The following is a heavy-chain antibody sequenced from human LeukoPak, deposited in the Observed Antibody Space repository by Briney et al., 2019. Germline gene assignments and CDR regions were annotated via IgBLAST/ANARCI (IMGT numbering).Heavy chain of an antibody. CDR1: GFTFSSYA. J-gene: IGHJ4*02. Sequence: GGSLRLSCAASGFTFSSYAMSWVRQAPGKGLEWVSAISGSGGSAYYADSVKGRFTISRDNSKNTLYLQMNSLIAEDTAVYYCAIVWCSSGSCYSPFDYWGQGTLVTVSS. V-gene: IGHV3-23*01. CDR2: ISGSGGSA. D-gene: IGHD2-15*01. CDR3: AIVWCSSGSCYSPFDY.